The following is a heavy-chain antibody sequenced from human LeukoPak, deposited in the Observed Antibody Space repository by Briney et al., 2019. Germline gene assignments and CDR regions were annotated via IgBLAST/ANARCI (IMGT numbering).Heavy chain of an antibody. V-gene: IGHV3-23*01. D-gene: IGHD3-10*01. CDR2: ISGSGGST. J-gene: IGHJ3*02. Sequence: GGSLRLSCVASGFTFNNFAMSWVRQAPGKGLEWVSSISGSGGSTYYAASVKGRFTISRDNSKNTLFLQMNSLRAEDTAVYYCAKDAYYYGSGGGAFDIWGQGTMVTVSS. CDR1: GFTFNNFA. CDR3: AKDAYYYGSGGGAFDI.